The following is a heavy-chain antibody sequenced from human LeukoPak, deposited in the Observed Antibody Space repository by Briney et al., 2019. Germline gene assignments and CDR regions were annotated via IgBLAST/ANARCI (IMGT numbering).Heavy chain of an antibody. CDR3: ARRLGWDYDSSGYKFDH. CDR2: IYPGDSDT. D-gene: IGHD3-22*01. Sequence: GESLKISCKGSGYSFTGYWIGWVRQMPGKGLEWMGIIYPGDSDTRYSPSFQGQVTIAADKSINTAYLQWTSLKASDTATYYCARRLGWDYDSSGYKFDHWGQGTLVTVSS. J-gene: IGHJ4*02. CDR1: GYSFTGYW. V-gene: IGHV5-51*01.